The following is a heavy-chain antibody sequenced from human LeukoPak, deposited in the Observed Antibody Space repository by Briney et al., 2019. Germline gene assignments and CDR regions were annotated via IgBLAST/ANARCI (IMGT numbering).Heavy chain of an antibody. CDR1: GFTFSSYA. V-gene: IGHV3-30*04. D-gene: IGHD2/OR15-2a*01. CDR3: ARASMAAADY. Sequence: GRSLRLSCAASGFTFSSYAMHWVRQAPGKGLEWVAVISYDGSNRYYADSVKGRFTISRDNSKNTLYLQMNSLRAEDTAVYYCARASMAAADYWGQGTLVTVSS. J-gene: IGHJ4*02. CDR2: ISYDGSNR.